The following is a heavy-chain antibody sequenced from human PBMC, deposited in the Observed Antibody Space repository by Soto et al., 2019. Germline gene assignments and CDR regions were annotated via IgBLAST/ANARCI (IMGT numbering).Heavy chain of an antibody. CDR2: ISGSGGST. V-gene: IGHV3-23*01. CDR3: AKAPLPARANYYYYGMDV. J-gene: IGHJ6*02. CDR1: GFTFSSYA. Sequence: EVQLLESGGGLVQPGGSLRLSCAASGFTFSSYAMSWVRQAPGKGLEWVSAISGSGGSTYYADSVKGRFTISRDNSKNTLYLQMDRLRAEDTAVYYCAKAPLPARANYYYYGMDVWGQGTTVTVSS.